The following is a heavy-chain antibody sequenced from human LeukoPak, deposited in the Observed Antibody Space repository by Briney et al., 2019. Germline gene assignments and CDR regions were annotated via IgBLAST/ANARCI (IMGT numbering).Heavy chain of an antibody. CDR1: GYTFTSYG. D-gene: IGHD6-13*01. Sequence: ASVKVSCKASGYTFTSYGISWVRQAPGQGLEWMGWTSAYNGNTNYAQKLQGRVTMTTDTSTSTAYMELRSLRSDDTAVYYCARDLGLRQQLVPVDYWGQGTLVTVSS. V-gene: IGHV1-18*01. CDR2: TSAYNGNT. J-gene: IGHJ4*02. CDR3: ARDLGLRQQLVPVDY.